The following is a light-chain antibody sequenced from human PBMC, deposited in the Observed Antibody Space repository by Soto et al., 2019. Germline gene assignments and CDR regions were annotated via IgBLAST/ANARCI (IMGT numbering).Light chain of an antibody. CDR3: QQYNNWPPFT. J-gene: IGKJ3*01. V-gene: IGKV3-15*01. CDR1: QSVRTY. Sequence: EIVMTQSPATLSMSPGERATLSCRASQSVRTYLAWYQHKPGQAPRLLIYGASTRATGIPARFSGSGSETEFTLTISSLQSEDFAVYYCQQYNNWPPFTFGPGTRVDIK. CDR2: GAS.